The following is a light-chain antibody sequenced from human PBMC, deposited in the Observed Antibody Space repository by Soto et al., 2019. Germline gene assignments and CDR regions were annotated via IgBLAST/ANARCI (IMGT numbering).Light chain of an antibody. J-gene: IGLJ3*02. Sequence: QSVLTQPPSVSGAPGQRVTISCTGSSSNIGAGYDVHWYQQLPGTDPKLLIYGNSNRPSGVPDRFSGSKSGTSASLAITGLQAEDEADYYCQYYDSSLSGWVFGGGTKLTVL. CDR3: QYYDSSLSGWV. CDR2: GNS. V-gene: IGLV1-40*01. CDR1: SSNIGAGYD.